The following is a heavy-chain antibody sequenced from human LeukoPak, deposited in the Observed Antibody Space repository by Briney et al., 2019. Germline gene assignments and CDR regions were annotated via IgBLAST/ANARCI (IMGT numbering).Heavy chain of an antibody. CDR3: ARRWGDYDYVWGSYRRPFDY. CDR2: INHSGST. V-gene: IGHV4-34*01. Sequence: SETLSLTCAVYGGSFSGYYWSWIRQPPGKGLEWIGEINHSGSTNHNPSLKSRVTISVDTSKNQFSLKLSSVTAADTAVYYCARRWGDYDYVWGSYRRPFDYWGQGTLVTVSS. J-gene: IGHJ4*02. CDR1: GGSFSGYY. D-gene: IGHD3-16*02.